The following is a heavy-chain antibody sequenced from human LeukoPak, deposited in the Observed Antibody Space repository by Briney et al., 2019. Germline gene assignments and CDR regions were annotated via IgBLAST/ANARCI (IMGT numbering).Heavy chain of an antibody. D-gene: IGHD3-16*02. CDR1: GFTFSDYY. V-gene: IGHV3-11*01. Sequence: PGGSLRLSCAASGFTFSDYYMSWIRQAPGKGLGWVSYISSSGSTIYYADSVKGRFTISRDNAKNSLYLQMNSLRAEDTAVYYCARDGDYVWGSYRYKWFDPWGQGTLVTVSS. J-gene: IGHJ5*02. CDR2: ISSSGSTI. CDR3: ARDGDYVWGSYRYKWFDP.